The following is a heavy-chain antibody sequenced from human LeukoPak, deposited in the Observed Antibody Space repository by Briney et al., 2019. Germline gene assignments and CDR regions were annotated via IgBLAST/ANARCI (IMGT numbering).Heavy chain of an antibody. CDR2: IWNDGSHK. D-gene: IGHD2-21*02. CDR3: AKDQSDSLYF. V-gene: IGHV3-33*06. Sequence: GGSLGLSCGASGFSFSTYGMHWVRQAPGKGLEWVAVIWNDGSHKFHADSVKGRFTTSRDNSKNTLYLQMNSLRAEDTAVYYCAKDQSDSLYFWGQGTLVTVSS. CDR1: GFSFSTYG. J-gene: IGHJ4*02.